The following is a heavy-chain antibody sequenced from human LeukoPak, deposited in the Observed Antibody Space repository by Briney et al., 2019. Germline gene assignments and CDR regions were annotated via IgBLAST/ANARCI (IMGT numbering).Heavy chain of an antibody. CDR1: GFTFSRYS. D-gene: IGHD3-22*01. V-gene: IGHV3-48*01. J-gene: IGHJ4*02. CDR2: ISSSSSTI. Sequence: PGGSLRLSCAASGFTFSRYSMNWVRQAPGKGLEWVSYISSSSSTIYYADSVKGRFTISRDNAKNSLYLQMNSLRAEDTAVYYCARDFSSGYYYFWGQGTLVTVSS. CDR3: ARDFSSGYYYF.